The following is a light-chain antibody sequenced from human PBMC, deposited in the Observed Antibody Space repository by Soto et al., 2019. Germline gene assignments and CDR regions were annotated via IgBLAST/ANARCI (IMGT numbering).Light chain of an antibody. Sequence: QSALTQPASVSGSPGQSITISCTGTSSDIGSYNLVSWYQQHPGKAPKVIIYEGSNRPSGVSNRFSASKSGNKASLTISGLQAEDEADYYCSSYTSTATRVFGGGTKLTVL. J-gene: IGLJ3*02. CDR1: SSDIGSYNL. V-gene: IGLV2-14*02. CDR2: EGS. CDR3: SSYTSTATRV.